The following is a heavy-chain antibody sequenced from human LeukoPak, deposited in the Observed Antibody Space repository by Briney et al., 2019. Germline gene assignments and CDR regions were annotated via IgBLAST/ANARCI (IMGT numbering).Heavy chain of an antibody. CDR2: ISNSANTI. CDR1: GFTFSDHY. D-gene: IGHD3-22*01. CDR3: VRGPDYYYDSSGSFDY. Sequence: GGSLRLSCAVSGFTFSDHYFAWIRQAPGKGLEWISYISNSANTIYYADSVRGRFTISRDNAKNSLFLQMNSLRVEDTAVYYCVRGPDYYYDSSGSFDYWGHGTLVTVSS. J-gene: IGHJ4*01. V-gene: IGHV3-11*04.